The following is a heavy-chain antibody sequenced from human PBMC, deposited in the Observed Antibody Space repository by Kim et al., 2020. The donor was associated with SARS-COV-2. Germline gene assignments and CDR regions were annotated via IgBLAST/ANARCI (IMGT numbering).Heavy chain of an antibody. CDR2: ISSSGITI. CDR1: GFTFSDYY. Sequence: GGSLRLSCAASGFTFSDYYMSWIRQAPGKGLELVSYISSSGITIYYADSVKGRFTISRDNAKNSLYLQMNSLRAEDTAVDYCARDWTDYYYYYYMDVWGKGTTVTVSS. J-gene: IGHJ6*03. CDR3: ARDWTDYYYYYYMDV. V-gene: IGHV3-11*01. D-gene: IGHD3-3*01.